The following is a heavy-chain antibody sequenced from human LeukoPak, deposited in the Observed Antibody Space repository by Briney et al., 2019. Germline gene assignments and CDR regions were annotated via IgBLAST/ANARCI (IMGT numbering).Heavy chain of an antibody. D-gene: IGHD4-17*01. CDR2: IRYDGSNK. CDR1: GFTFSSYG. J-gene: IGHJ4*02. CDR3: ARSRAMGYGDYADY. Sequence: GGSLRLSCAASGFTFSSYGMHWVRQAPGKGLEWVAFIRYDGSNKYYADSVKGRFTISRDNSKNTLYLQMNSLRAEDTAVYYCARSRAMGYGDYADYWGQGTLVTVSS. V-gene: IGHV3-30*02.